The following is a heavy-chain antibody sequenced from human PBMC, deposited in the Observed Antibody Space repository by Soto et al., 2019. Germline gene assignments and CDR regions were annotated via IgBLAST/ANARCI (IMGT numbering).Heavy chain of an antibody. CDR3: ARVGYCSSTPCWPIGYFEY. V-gene: IGHV4-59*01. D-gene: IGHD2-2*01. J-gene: IGHJ4*02. CDR2: IFSSGST. CDR1: GDSISSFY. Sequence: QVQLQESGPGLVKPSETLSLTCTVSGDSISSFYWTWIRPPPGKGLEWVGYIFSSGSTNYNPSLKSRVTISVDTSENQFSLKLTSVTAADTAVYYCARVGYCSSTPCWPIGYFEYWGQGTLVTVSS.